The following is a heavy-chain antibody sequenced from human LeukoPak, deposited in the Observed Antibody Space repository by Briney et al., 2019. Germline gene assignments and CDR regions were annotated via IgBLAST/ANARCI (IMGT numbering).Heavy chain of an antibody. J-gene: IGHJ6*04. CDR3: AELGITMIGGV. D-gene: IGHD3-10*02. CDR1: GITFSSYS. V-gene: IGHV3-21*05. CDR2: LSGSSTST. Sequence: PGGSLRLSCEASGITFSSYSVNWVRQAPGKGLEWVSYLSGSSTSTYYADSVKGRFTISRDNAKNSLYLQMNSLRAEDTAVYYCAELGITMIGGVWGKGTTVTISS.